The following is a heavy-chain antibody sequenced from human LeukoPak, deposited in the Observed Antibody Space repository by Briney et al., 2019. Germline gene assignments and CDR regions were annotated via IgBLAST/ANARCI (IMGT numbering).Heavy chain of an antibody. CDR1: GGSISSSSYY. J-gene: IGHJ4*02. Sequence: SETLSLTCTVSGGSISSSSYYWGWIRQPPGKGLEWMGSIYYSGSTYYNPSLKSRVTISIDTSKNQFSLNLSSVTAADTAVYYCAREYYDFWSGQSLYYFDYWGQGTLVTVSS. CDR2: IYYSGST. D-gene: IGHD3-3*01. CDR3: AREYYDFWSGQSLYYFDY. V-gene: IGHV4-39*07.